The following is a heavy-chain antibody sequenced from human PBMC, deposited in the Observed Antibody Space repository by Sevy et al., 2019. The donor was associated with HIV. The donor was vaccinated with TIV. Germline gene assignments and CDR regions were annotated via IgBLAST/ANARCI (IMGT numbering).Heavy chain of an antibody. CDR1: GGSISSYY. V-gene: IGHV4-59*01. CDR2: IYHSGST. CDR3: TRGSIRLSDYFDY. J-gene: IGHJ4*02. Sequence: SETLSLTCTVSGGSISSYYWSWIRQPPGKGLEWIGYIYHSGSTKYNPSLKSRVTISVDTSKNQFSLKLRSVTAADTAVYYCTRGSIRLSDYFDYRGQGTLVTVSS. D-gene: IGHD3-3*01.